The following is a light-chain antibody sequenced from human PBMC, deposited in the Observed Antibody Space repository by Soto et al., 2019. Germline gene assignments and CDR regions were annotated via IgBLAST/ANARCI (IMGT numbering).Light chain of an antibody. CDR1: QSVGHN. J-gene: IGKJ1*01. CDR3: QQYNNWPRT. V-gene: IGKV3-15*01. Sequence: DIVMTQSPVTLSVSPGDRATLSCRASQSVGHNLAWFQQKPGQAPRLLIYGASAGATGIPDRFSGSGFGTEFTLTISSLQSEDLAVYYCQQYNNWPRTFGQGPKVE. CDR2: GAS.